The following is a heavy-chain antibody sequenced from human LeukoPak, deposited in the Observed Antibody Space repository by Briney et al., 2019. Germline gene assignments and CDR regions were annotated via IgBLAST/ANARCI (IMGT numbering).Heavy chain of an antibody. Sequence: SETLSLTCTVSGGSVSCGSYYWSWIRQPPGKGLVWLGYIYYSGSTNYNPSLKSRVTISVDTSKNQFSLKLSSVTAADTAVYYCARAHSSSIRTTFDPWGQGTLVTVSS. CDR2: IYYSGST. J-gene: IGHJ5*02. CDR1: GGSVSCGSYY. V-gene: IGHV4-61*01. CDR3: ARAHSSSIRTTFDP. D-gene: IGHD6-13*01.